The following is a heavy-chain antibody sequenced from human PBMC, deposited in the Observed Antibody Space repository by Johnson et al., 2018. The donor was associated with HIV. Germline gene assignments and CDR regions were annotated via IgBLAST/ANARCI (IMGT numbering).Heavy chain of an antibody. Sequence: VQLVESGGGVVRPGGSLRLSCAASGFTFDDYGMSWVRQAPGKGLEWVSGINWNGGSTGYADSVKGLFTISRDNAKNSLYLQMNSLRAEDTALYYCAKDTGGNSGSDAFDIWGQGTMVTVSS. D-gene: IGHD4-23*01. CDR2: INWNGGST. J-gene: IGHJ3*02. V-gene: IGHV3-20*04. CDR1: GFTFDDYG. CDR3: AKDTGGNSGSDAFDI.